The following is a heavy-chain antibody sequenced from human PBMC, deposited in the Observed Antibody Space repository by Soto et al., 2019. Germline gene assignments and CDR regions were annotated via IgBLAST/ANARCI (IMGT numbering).Heavy chain of an antibody. Sequence: GGSLRLSCASSGFTFSDYYMSWIRQAPGKGLEWLSYISPGSRYPAYADSVKGRFTISRDNARRSLSLQMNSLTVDDTAIYYCVRGGGGGLFDPWGQGSMVTSPQ. J-gene: IGHJ5*02. CDR2: ISPGSRYP. CDR3: VRGGGGGLFDP. V-gene: IGHV3-11*06. CDR1: GFTFSDYY. D-gene: IGHD2-15*01.